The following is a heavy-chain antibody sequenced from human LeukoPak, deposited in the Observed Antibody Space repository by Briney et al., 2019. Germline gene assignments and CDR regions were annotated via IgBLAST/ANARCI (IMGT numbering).Heavy chain of an antibody. CDR2: IFPSGGEI. V-gene: IGHV3-23*01. CDR1: GFTFSTFA. J-gene: IGHJ6*04. D-gene: IGHD3-10*02. CDR3: AELGITMIGGV. Sequence: GGSLRPSCAASGFTFSTFAMIWVRQPPGKGLEWVSSIFPSGGEIHYADSVRGRFTISRDNAKNSLYLQMNSLRAEDTAVYYCAELGITMIGGVWGKGTTVTISS.